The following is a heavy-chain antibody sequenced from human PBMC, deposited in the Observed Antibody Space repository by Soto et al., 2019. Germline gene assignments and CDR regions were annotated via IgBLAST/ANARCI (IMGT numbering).Heavy chain of an antibody. CDR1: GFTFSSYA. J-gene: IGHJ4*02. D-gene: IGHD4-17*01. Sequence: PGGSLRLSCAASGFTFSSYAMHWVRQAPGKGLEWVAVISYDGSNKYYADSVKGRFTISRDTSKNTLFLQMNSLRAEDTAVYYCAKDRYGDYGGIDYWGQGTMVTVSS. V-gene: IGHV3-30-3*01. CDR3: AKDRYGDYGGIDY. CDR2: ISYDGSNK.